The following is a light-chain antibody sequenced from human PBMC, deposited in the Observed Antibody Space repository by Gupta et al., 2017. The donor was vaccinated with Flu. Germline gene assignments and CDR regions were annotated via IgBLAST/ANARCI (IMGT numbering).Light chain of an antibody. CDR3: QQSDNTPHT. CDR1: QTICSY. J-gene: IGKJ1*01. CDR2: AAS. V-gene: IGKV1-39*01. Sequence: PSSLSASVGDRVTITCRASQTICSYVNWFQQKPGKVHKLLIYAASSLQSGVPSRFSGSRSGTDFTLTISSLHPEDFATYHCQQSDNTPHTFGQGTKVEI.